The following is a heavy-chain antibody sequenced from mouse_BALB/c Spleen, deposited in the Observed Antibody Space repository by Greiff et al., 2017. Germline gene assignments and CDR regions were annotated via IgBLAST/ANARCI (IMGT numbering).Heavy chain of an antibody. J-gene: IGHJ3*01. V-gene: IGHV5-6-3*01. CDR2: INSNGGST. Sequence: DVMLVESGGGLVQPGGSLKLSCAASGFTFSSYGMSWVRQTPDKRLELVATINSNGGSTYYPDSVKGRFTISRDNAKNTLYLQMSSLKSEDTAMYYCARDRDDYAWFAYWGQGTLVTVSA. CDR1: GFTFSSYG. D-gene: IGHD2-4*01. CDR3: ARDRDDYAWFAY.